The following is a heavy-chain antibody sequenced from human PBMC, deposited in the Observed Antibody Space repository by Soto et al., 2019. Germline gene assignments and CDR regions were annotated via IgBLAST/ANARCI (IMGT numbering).Heavy chain of an antibody. J-gene: IGHJ6*02. CDR1: GACIISGGYY. CDR3: ARDGYNYAADV. Sequence: ETLSLRCNVSGACIISGGYYWSWLRQHPGKGLEWIGYIYYNGNTYNNPSLKSRVIILVDTSKNQFSLHLSSVTAADTAIYYCARDGYNYAADVWGQGTTVTVSS. V-gene: IGHV4-31*03. CDR2: IYYNGNT. D-gene: IGHD5-18*01.